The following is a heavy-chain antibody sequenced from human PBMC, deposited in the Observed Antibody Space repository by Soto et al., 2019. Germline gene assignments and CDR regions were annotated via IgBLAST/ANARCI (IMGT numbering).Heavy chain of an antibody. CDR2: VSYDGSVK. J-gene: IGHJ6*02. D-gene: IGHD2-2*01. CDR1: GFTFSKFG. Sequence: QVQLVESGGGVVQPGGSLRLSCEASGFTFSKFGIHWVRQAPGKGLEWVVVVSYDGSVKYYADSVEGRSTIPRDNSKNTLYLQMNSLRPEDTALYYCARDSDQLLFDYYYYGMDVWGQGTTVTVSS. CDR3: ARDSDQLLFDYYYYGMDV. V-gene: IGHV3-30*03.